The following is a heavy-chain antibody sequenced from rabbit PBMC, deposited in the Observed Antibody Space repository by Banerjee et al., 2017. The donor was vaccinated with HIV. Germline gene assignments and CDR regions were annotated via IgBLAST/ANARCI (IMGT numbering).Heavy chain of an antibody. J-gene: IGHJ6*01. Sequence: QEQLVESGGGLVQPGGSLKLSCKASGFDFSSYGVSWVRQAPGKGLEWIGYIDPVFGSTYYASWVNGRFSISRENTQNTVSLQMNSLTTADTATYFCVRGYAGYGGYGYATARLDLWGPGTLVTVS. CDR1: GFDFSSYG. CDR3: VRGYAGYGGYGYATARLDL. CDR2: IDPVFGST. D-gene: IGHD6-1*01. V-gene: IGHV1S47*01.